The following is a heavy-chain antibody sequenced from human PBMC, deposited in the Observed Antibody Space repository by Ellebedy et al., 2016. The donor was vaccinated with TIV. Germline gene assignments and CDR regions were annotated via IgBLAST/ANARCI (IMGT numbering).Heavy chain of an antibody. D-gene: IGHD1-26*01. Sequence: PGGSLRLSCAASGFRFSKYSMNWVRQVPGKGLDWISYISYSSTTIQYADSMKGRFTISRDDAKNSLYLQMNSLRAEDTAVYYCARDRWEQHLDYWGQGTLVTVFS. CDR3: ARDRWEQHLDY. V-gene: IGHV3-48*04. J-gene: IGHJ4*02. CDR1: GFRFSKYS. CDR2: ISYSSTTI.